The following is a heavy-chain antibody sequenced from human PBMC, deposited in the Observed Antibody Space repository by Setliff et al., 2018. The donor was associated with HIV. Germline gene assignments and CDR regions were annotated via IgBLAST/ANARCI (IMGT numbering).Heavy chain of an antibody. Sequence: ASVKVSCKASGYTFTSYGITWVRQAPGQGLEWMGWISTYNGNTHYAQKLQGRATTTTDTSTSTAYMELRSLRSDDTAMYYCARKYTGGPLDYWGQGTLVTVSS. CDR3: ARKYTGGPLDY. CDR2: ISTYNGNT. J-gene: IGHJ4*02. V-gene: IGHV1-18*01. CDR1: GYTFTSYG. D-gene: IGHD6-19*01.